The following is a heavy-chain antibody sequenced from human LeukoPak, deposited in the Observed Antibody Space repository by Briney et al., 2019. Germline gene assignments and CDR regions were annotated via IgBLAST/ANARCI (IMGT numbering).Heavy chain of an antibody. CDR2: ISGSGGST. CDR3: AKEGYCGGDCYREFDY. D-gene: IGHD2-21*02. V-gene: IGHV3-23*01. CDR1: GLTFSSYA. J-gene: IGHJ4*02. Sequence: PGGSLRLSCAASGLTFSSYAMSWVRQAPGKGLEWVSGISGSGGSTYYADSVKGRFTISRDNSKNTLYLQMNSLRAEDTAVYYCAKEGYCGGDCYREFDYWGQGTLVTVSS.